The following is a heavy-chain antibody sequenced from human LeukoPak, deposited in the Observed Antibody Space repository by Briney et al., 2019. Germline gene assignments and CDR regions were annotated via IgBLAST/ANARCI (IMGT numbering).Heavy chain of an antibody. CDR1: GFTFSSYA. D-gene: IGHD2-15*01. J-gene: IGHJ4*02. CDR3: AKDVWAPKIVVVAATWDY. V-gene: IGHV3-23*01. CDR2: ISGSGGST. Sequence: SGGSLRLSCAASGFTFSSYAMSWVRQAPGKGLEWVSAISGSGGSTYYADSVKGRFTISRDNSKNTLYLQMNSLRAEDTAVYYCAKDVWAPKIVVVAATWDYWGQGTLVTVSS.